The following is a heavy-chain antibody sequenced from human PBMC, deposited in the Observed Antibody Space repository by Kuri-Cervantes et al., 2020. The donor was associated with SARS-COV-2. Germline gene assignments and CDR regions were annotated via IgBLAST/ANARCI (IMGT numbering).Heavy chain of an antibody. CDR2: INPNSGGT. J-gene: IGHJ4*02. Sequence: ASVKVSCRASGYTFTGYYMHWVRQAPGQGLEWMGWINPNSGGTNYAQKFQGRVTMTRDTSISTAYMELSRLRSDDTAVYYCARDNRSTFEFDYWGQGTLVTVSS. CDR3: ARDNRSTFEFDY. V-gene: IGHV1-2*02. D-gene: IGHD3-16*01. CDR1: GYTFTGYY.